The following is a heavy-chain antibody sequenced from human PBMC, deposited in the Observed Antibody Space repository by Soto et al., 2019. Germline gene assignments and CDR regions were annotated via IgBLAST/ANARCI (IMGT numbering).Heavy chain of an antibody. D-gene: IGHD3-3*01. CDR3: AHRATMTIFGLIIDNGIWFDP. V-gene: IGHV2-5*02. Sequence: QINLIESGPTLVKPTQTLTLTCTFSGLSLSTSGAAVGWVRQPPGRALEWLALIYWDGDKRYNASLGNRLTITKDTSMNQVVFTLTNVDPADTATYYCAHRATMTIFGLIIDNGIWFDPWGQGTRVIVSS. CDR2: IYWDGDK. J-gene: IGHJ5*02. CDR1: GLSLSTSGAA.